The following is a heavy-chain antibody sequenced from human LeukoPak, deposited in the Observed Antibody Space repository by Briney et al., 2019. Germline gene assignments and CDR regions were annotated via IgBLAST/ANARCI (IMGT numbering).Heavy chain of an antibody. CDR3: AKGRGRVPAATTIG. J-gene: IGHJ4*02. V-gene: IGHV3-23*01. Sequence: GGSLRLSCAASGFTFNNYAMCWVRQAPGKGLEWVSAIRGSGGNTFYADSVKGRFTISRDNSKNTLYLQMNSLRAEDTAVYYCAKGRGRVPAATTIGWGQGTLVTVSS. CDR1: GFTFNNYA. CDR2: IRGSGGNT. D-gene: IGHD2-2*01.